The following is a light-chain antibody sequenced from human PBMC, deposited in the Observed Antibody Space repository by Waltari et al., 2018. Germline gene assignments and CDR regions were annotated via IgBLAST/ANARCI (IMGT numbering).Light chain of an antibody. CDR3: CSYTGRKTWV. CDR2: DIY. CDR1: SSAIGDYRY. V-gene: IGLV2-11*01. J-gene: IGLJ3*02. Sequence: QSPLPHPPPVSGSPGPSVTIPCPGTSSAIGDYRYCSWYQQHPGKAPKLIIHDIYRRPSGVPDRFSASKSGNTASLTISGLQADDEADYYCCSYTGRKTWVFGGGTKVTVL.